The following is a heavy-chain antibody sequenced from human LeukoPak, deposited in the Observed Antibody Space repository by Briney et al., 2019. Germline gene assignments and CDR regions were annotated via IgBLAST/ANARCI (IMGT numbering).Heavy chain of an antibody. V-gene: IGHV3-48*04. CDR1: GFTFSSYS. CDR3: ARVHYDIYFDY. J-gene: IGHJ4*02. D-gene: IGHD3-9*01. Sequence: GGSLRLSWAASGFTFSSYSMNWVRQAPGKGLEGVSYISSSSSTIYYADSVKGRFTIPRDNAKNSLYLQMNSLRAEDTAVYYCARVHYDIYFDYWGQGTLVTVS. CDR2: ISSSSSTI.